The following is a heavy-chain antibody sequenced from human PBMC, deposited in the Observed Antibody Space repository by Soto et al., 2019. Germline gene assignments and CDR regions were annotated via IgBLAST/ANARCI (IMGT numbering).Heavy chain of an antibody. CDR1: GFSVSNNY. D-gene: IGHD6-13*01. CDR2: IYRGGST. Sequence: EVQLVESGGGLVQPGGSLRLSCAASGFSVSNNYMSWVRQAPGKGLEWVSVIYRGGSTYYADSVKGRFTISRDNSNNTLYLQMNSLRDEDTAVYYCARGQTSRWKSYSYDYGMDVWGQGTTVTVSS. CDR3: ARGQTSRWKSYSYDYGMDV. J-gene: IGHJ6*02. V-gene: IGHV3-66*01.